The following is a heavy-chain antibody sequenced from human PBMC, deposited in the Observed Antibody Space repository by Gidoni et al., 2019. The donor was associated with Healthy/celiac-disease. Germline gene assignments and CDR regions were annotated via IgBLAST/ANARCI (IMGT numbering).Heavy chain of an antibody. J-gene: IGHJ2*01. CDR2: ISGRGGST. CDR1: GFTFSSYA. D-gene: IGHD4-17*01. Sequence: AASGFTFSSYAMSWVRQAPGKGLEWVSAISGRGGSTYYADSVKGRFTISRDNSKNTLYLQMNSLRAEDTAVYYCAKDRHYGGNSGYWYFDLWGRGTLVTVSS. V-gene: IGHV3-23*01. CDR3: AKDRHYGGNSGYWYFDL.